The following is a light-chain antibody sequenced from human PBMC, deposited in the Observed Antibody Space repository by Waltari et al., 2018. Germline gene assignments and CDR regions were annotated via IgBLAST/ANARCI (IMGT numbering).Light chain of an antibody. V-gene: IGLV3-25*03. Sequence: SYDLTQPPSVSVSPGQTARITCSGNALPRLYSYWYQQKPGQAPLLLIYKDTQRASGIPERFSGSTSGTTVTLTISGVQAEDEADYYCQSADTDFANHVLFGGGTQLTVL. CDR1: ALPRLY. J-gene: IGLJ2*01. CDR3: QSADTDFANHVL. CDR2: KDT.